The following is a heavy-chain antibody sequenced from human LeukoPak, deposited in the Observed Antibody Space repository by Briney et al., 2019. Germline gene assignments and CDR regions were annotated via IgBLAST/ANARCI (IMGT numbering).Heavy chain of an antibody. CDR1: GFTFDDHG. D-gene: IGHD3-10*01. CDR3: ARERSNKERLTLWFGDDYYYYYMDV. V-gene: IGHV3-20*04. Sequence: GGTLRLSCAASGFTFDDHGMSWVRQAPGKVLEWVSGINWNGGSTGYADSVKGRFTISRDNAKNSLYLQMNSLRAEDTALYYCARERSNKERLTLWFGDDYYYYYMDVWGKGTTVTVSS. CDR2: INWNGGST. J-gene: IGHJ6*03.